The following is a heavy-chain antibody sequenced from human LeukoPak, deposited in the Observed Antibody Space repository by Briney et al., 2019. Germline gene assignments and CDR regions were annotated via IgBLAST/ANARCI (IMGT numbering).Heavy chain of an antibody. J-gene: IGHJ5*02. CDR3: ARDRNPGNDYYSSGIYHKPHPPIHWFDL. D-gene: IGHD3-10*01. Sequence: ASVKVSCKASGYTFTGYYMHWVRQAPGQGLEWMGWINPNSGGTNYAQKFQGRVTMTRDTSISTAYMELSRLRSDDTAVYYCARDRNPGNDYYSSGIYHKPHPPIHWFDLWGQGALVTVSS. V-gene: IGHV1-2*02. CDR1: GYTFTGYY. CDR2: INPNSGGT.